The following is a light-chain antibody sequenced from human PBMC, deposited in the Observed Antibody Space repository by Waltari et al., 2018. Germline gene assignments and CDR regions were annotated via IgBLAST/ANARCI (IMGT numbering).Light chain of an antibody. CDR3: QDRSSWPT. CDR1: QSISDY. CDR2: EAS. J-gene: IGKJ4*01. V-gene: IGKV3-11*01. Sequence: EIVLTQSPATLSLSPGERATLSCRASQSISDYLAWYQQKPGQPPRLIIYEASNRATGIPPRCSGTGSGTDFTLTITSLEPEDFAVYYCQDRSSWPTFGGGTKVDLK.